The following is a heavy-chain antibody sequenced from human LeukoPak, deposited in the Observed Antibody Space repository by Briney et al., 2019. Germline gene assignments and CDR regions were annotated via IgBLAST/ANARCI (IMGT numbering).Heavy chain of an antibody. Sequence: ASVKVSCKASGFTFTDYGINWVRQAPGQGLEWMGWISTYAGNTNFAQKFEGRIIVTTDTSTDTAYMELRSLRSDDTAVYYCARELLWPPYPMDVWGKGTTVTISS. D-gene: IGHD2-21*02. CDR2: ISTYAGNT. CDR3: ARELLWPPYPMDV. V-gene: IGHV1-18*01. J-gene: IGHJ6*04. CDR1: GFTFTDYG.